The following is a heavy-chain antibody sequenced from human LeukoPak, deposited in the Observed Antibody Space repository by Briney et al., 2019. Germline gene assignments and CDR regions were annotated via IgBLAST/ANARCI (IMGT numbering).Heavy chain of an antibody. J-gene: IGHJ6*02. V-gene: IGHV1-69*13. CDR3: ASLYSGYDFDYYYGMDV. CDR1: GGTFSSYA. D-gene: IGHD5-12*01. Sequence: GASVKVSCKASGGTFSSYAISWVRQAPGQGLEWMGGIIPIFGTANYAQKFQGRVTITADESTSTAYKELSSLRSEDTAVYYCASLYSGYDFDYYYGMDVWGQGTTVTVSS. CDR2: IIPIFGTA.